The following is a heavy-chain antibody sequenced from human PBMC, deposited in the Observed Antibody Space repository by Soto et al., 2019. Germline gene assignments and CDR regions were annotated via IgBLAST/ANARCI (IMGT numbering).Heavy chain of an antibody. J-gene: IGHJ5*02. CDR3: ARGGVAGFDP. D-gene: IGHD6-19*01. CDR2: IIPIVGIS. Sequence: QVQLVQSGAEVKKPGSSVKVSCKASGGTFSSYIISWVRQAPGQGLEWMGRIIPIVGISNYAQRFQGRVTITADKSTSTANMEMRSLKSEDTAVNYCARGGVAGFDPWGQGTLVTVSS. V-gene: IGHV1-69*02. CDR1: GGTFSSYI.